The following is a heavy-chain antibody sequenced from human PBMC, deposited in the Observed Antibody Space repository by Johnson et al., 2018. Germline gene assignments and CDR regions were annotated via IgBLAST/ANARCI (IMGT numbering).Heavy chain of an antibody. CDR3: ARDSYCSSTSCYHKRGYYYYGMDV. D-gene: IGHD2-2*01. Sequence: QVQLQESGPGLVKPSQTLSLTCTVSGGSISSGGYYWSWIRQHPGKGLEWIGYIYYSGSTYYNPSLKSRVTISVATCKNQFSLKLSSVTAADTAVYYCARDSYCSSTSCYHKRGYYYYGMDVWGQGTTVTVSS. J-gene: IGHJ6*02. CDR2: IYYSGST. CDR1: GGSISSGGYY. V-gene: IGHV4-31*03.